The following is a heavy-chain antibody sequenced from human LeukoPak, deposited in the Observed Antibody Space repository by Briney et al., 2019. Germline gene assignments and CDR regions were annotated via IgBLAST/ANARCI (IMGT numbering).Heavy chain of an antibody. J-gene: IGHJ3*02. V-gene: IGHV4-61*02. CDR3: ARDSTQRAFDI. D-gene: IGHD6-25*01. CDR1: GGSISSGGYY. CDR2: IYSSGST. Sequence: PSETLSLTCTVSGGSISSGGYYWSWIRQPAGKGLEWIGRIYSSGSTNYNPSLKSRVTMSVDTSKNQFSLKLSSVTAADTAVYYCARDSTQRAFDIWGQGTMVTVSS.